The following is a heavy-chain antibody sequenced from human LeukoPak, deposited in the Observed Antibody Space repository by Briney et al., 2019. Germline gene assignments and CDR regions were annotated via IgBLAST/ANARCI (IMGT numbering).Heavy chain of an antibody. Sequence: ASVTVSFKVSGYTLTELSMHWGRQAPGKGQEWMGGFDPEDGETIYAQKFQGTVTMTDDTSTDTAYMELSSLRSEDTAVYYCATYRGGCSGGSCYLFDYWGQGTLVTVSS. J-gene: IGHJ4*02. CDR2: FDPEDGET. CDR3: ATYRGGCSGGSCYLFDY. D-gene: IGHD2-15*01. V-gene: IGHV1-24*01. CDR1: GYTLTELS.